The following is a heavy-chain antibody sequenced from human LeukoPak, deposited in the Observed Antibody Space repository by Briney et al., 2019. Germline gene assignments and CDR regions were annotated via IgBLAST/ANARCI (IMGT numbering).Heavy chain of an antibody. CDR1: SGSISSYY. V-gene: IGHV4-59*08. CDR3: ARTYYDFWSGSRYWYFHL. CDR2: IYYSGGT. D-gene: IGHD3-3*01. J-gene: IGHJ2*01. Sequence: SETLSLTCTVSSGSISSYYWSWIRQPPGKGLEWVGYIYYSGGTNYNPSLKSRVTISVDTSKNQFSLKLSSVTAADTAVYYCARTYYDFWSGSRYWYFHLWGRGTLVTVSS.